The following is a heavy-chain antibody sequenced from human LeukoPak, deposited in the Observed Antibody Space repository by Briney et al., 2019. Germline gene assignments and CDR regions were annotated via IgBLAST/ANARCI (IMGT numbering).Heavy chain of an antibody. V-gene: IGHV4-31*03. Sequence: PSETLSLTCTVSGGSISSGGYYWSWIRQHPGKGLEWIGYIYYSGSTYYNPSLKSRVTISVDTSKNQFSLKLSSVTAADTAVYYCAREVHRSILEWLYFDYWGQGTLVTVSS. CDR1: GGSISSGGYY. CDR3: AREVHRSILEWLYFDY. D-gene: IGHD3-3*01. J-gene: IGHJ4*02. CDR2: IYYSGST.